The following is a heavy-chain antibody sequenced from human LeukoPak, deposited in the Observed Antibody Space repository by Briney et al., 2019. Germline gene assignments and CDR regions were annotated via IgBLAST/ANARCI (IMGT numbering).Heavy chain of an antibody. J-gene: IGHJ5*02. D-gene: IGHD3-10*01. CDR3: AKGALWFGEFRFNWFDP. V-gene: IGHV3-23*01. CDR2: ISGSGGST. Sequence: PEKKQEWVSAISGSGGSTYYAASVKGRFTISRDNSKNTLYLQMNSLRAEDTAVYYCAKGALWFGEFRFNWFDPWGQGTLVTVSS.